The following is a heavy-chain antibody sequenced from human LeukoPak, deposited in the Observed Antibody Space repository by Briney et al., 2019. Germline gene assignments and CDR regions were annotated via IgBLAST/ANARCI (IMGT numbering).Heavy chain of an antibody. CDR2: VFYTGNT. CDR1: GVSIISSNYY. CDR3: ARRLGSSADGILKYYFDY. V-gene: IGHV4-39*01. J-gene: IGHJ4*02. D-gene: IGHD6-13*01. Sequence: SETLSLTCTVSGVSIISSNYYWGWFRQPPGKSLEWLASVFYTGNTRHNPSLKSRVTISVDTSKNEFSLNLSSVTAEDTAVYYCARRLGSSADGILKYYFDYWGQGTLVTVSS.